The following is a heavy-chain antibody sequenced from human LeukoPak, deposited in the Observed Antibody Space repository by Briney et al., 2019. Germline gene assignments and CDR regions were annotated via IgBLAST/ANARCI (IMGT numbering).Heavy chain of an antibody. D-gene: IGHD2-2*01. CDR3: ARVIVVVPAADHDAFDI. V-gene: IGHV1-46*01. CDR2: INPSGGST. Sequence: ASVTVSCTTSGYTFSVYYMHWVRQAPGQGLEWMGIINPSGGSTSYAQKFQGRVTMTRDTSTSTVYMELSSLRSEDTAVYYCARVIVVVPAADHDAFDIWGQGTMVTVSS. CDR1: GYTFSVYY. J-gene: IGHJ3*02.